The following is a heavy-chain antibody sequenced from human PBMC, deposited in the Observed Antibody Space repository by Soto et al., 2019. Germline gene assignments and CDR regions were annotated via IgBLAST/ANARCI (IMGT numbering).Heavy chain of an antibody. J-gene: IGHJ4*02. Sequence: EVQLVESGGGLAQPGGSLRLSCAASGFTFSSYSMNWVRQAPGKGLEWVSYISSSSSSMYHADSVKGRFTISRDNAKNSLSLQMNSLRDEDTAVYYCARDGTTHFDHWGQGTLVTVSS. D-gene: IGHD4-4*01. CDR1: GFTFSSYS. V-gene: IGHV3-48*02. CDR3: ARDGTTHFDH. CDR2: ISSSSSSM.